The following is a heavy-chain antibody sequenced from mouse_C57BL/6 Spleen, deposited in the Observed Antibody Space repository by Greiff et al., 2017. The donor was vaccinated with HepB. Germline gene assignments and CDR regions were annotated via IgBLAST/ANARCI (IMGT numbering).Heavy chain of an antibody. D-gene: IGHD2-3*01. CDR3: AMMVTTLYYYAMDY. CDR1: GFTFSDYG. CDR2: ISSGSSTI. V-gene: IGHV5-17*01. Sequence: EVQGVESGGGLVKPGGSLKLSCAASGFTFSDYGMHWVRQAPEKGLEWVAYISSGSSTIYYADTVKGRFTISRDNAKNTLFLQMTSLRSEDTAMYYCAMMVTTLYYYAMDYWGQGTSVTVSS. J-gene: IGHJ4*01.